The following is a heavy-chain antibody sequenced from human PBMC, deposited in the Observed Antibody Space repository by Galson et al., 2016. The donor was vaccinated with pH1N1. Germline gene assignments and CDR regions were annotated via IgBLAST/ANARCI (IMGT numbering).Heavy chain of an antibody. CDR1: GTSISSGSYY. D-gene: IGHD2-2*01. Sequence: TLSLTCTVSGTSISSGSYYWSWIRQPAGKGLEWIGHIHTSGSTNYTPSLKSRVPISVETSKNQSTLKLSSVTAADTAVYYCARDRSPARLYYWGQGTLVTVSS. CDR3: ARDRSPARLYY. J-gene: IGHJ4*02. V-gene: IGHV4-61*09. CDR2: IHTSGST.